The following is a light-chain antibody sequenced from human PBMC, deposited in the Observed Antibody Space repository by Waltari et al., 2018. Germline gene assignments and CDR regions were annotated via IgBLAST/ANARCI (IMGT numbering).Light chain of an antibody. Sequence: QSALTQPASVSGSPGQSITLSCTGSRIDVESYNLVSWFQQKPGKAPKLIIYGVNKRPSGVSYRFSGSKSGNTASLTISGLQADDEADYYCCSYAGTSIYVFGSGTKVTV. V-gene: IGLV2-23*02. CDR1: RIDVESYNL. CDR3: CSYAGTSIYV. J-gene: IGLJ1*01. CDR2: GVN.